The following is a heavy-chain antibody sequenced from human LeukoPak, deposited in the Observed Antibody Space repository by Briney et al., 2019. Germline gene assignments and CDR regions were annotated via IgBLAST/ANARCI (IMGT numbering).Heavy chain of an antibody. J-gene: IGHJ4*02. CDR1: GITFRNFW. Sequence: GGSLRLSCAASGITFRNFWMTWVRQAPGKGLEWVSNINRDGSEEYYVGSVKGRFTISRDNAKNSLFLQMNSLSGEDTAVYYCARHYYGSGRIVDWGQGTLVTVSS. D-gene: IGHD3-10*01. CDR2: INRDGSEE. V-gene: IGHV3-7*01. CDR3: ARHYYGSGRIVD.